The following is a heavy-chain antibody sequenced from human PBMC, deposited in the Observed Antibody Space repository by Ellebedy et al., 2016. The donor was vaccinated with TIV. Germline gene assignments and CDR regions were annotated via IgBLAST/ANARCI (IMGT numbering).Heavy chain of an antibody. CDR3: AKVSMVRGITA. CDR2: INYSGRT. D-gene: IGHD3-10*01. V-gene: IGHV4-34*01. CDR1: GGGSFSGYL. J-gene: IGHJ5*02. Sequence: SETLSLXXAIYGGGSFSGYLWSWIRQPPGKGLEWIGDINYSGRTNYNSSLQSRAAISLDTSKNQYSLKLNSVTAADTAVYFCAKVSMVRGITAWGQGTLVTVSS.